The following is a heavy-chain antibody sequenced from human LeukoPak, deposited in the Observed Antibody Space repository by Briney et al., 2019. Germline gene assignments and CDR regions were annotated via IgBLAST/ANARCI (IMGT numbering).Heavy chain of an antibody. V-gene: IGHV3-21*04. CDR2: ISSSSSYI. D-gene: IGHD2-2*01. Sequence: GGSLRLSCAASGFTFSSYSMNWVRQAPGKGLEWVSSISSSSSYIYYADSVKGRFTISRDNAKNSLYLQMNSLRAEDTAVYYCYGYCSSTSCYEKPNWGQGTLVTVSS. J-gene: IGHJ4*02. CDR3: YGYCSSTSCYEKPN. CDR1: GFTFSSYS.